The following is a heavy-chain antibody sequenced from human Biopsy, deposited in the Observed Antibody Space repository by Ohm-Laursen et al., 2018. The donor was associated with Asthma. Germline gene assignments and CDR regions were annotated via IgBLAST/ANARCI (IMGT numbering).Heavy chain of an antibody. V-gene: IGHV1-2*06. D-gene: IGHD3-9*01. J-gene: IGHJ3*02. CDR2: IHPHNGGT. CDR1: GYTFTGYY. Sequence: ASVKVSCKASGYTFTGYYMHWVRQAPGQGLEWMGRIHPHNGGTNYAQRFQGRVTMTRDTSISTAYMELSSLRSEDTAVYYCARTYYDFLTGQVNDAFAIWGQGTMVTVSS. CDR3: ARTYYDFLTGQVNDAFAI.